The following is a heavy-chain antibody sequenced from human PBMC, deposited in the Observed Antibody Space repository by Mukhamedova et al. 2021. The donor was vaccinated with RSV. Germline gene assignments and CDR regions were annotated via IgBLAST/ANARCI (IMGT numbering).Heavy chain of an antibody. CDR3: ATGILAAFDY. CDR2: VKSKTDGEVT. J-gene: IGHJ4*02. V-gene: IGHV3-15*01. Sequence: VPGKGLEWVGRVKSKTDGEVTECAASVKGGFTISRDDSKNTVYLQMNSLTTEDTAVYYCATGILAAFDYWGQGTLVTVSS. D-gene: IGHD2-15*01.